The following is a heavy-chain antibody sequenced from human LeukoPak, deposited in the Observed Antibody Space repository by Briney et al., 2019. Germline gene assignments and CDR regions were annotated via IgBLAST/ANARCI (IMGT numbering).Heavy chain of an antibody. CDR3: ARVGMSGSYFKGWFDP. CDR2: IYYSGST. D-gene: IGHD1-26*01. J-gene: IGHJ5*02. CDR1: GFSFYGAW. V-gene: IGHV4-59*01. Sequence: PGGSLRLSCATSGFSFYGAWLSWVRQAPGKGLEWIGYIYYSGSTNYNPSLKSRVTISVDTSKNQFSLKLSSVTAADTAVYYCARVGMSGSYFKGWFDPWGQGTLVTVSS.